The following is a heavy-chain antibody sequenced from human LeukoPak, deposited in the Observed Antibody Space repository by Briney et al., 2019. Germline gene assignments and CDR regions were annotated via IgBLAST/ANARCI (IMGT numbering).Heavy chain of an antibody. CDR3: ARGHGVVLGYFDC. Sequence: SETLSLTCTVSGVSISSSSYYWGWIRQPPGKGLEWIVSIYYSGRTYYNPSLKSRVTISVDTSKNQFSLNLRSVTAADTAVYYCARGHGVVLGYFDCWGQGSLVTVSS. CDR1: GVSISSSSYY. CDR2: IYYSGRT. J-gene: IGHJ4*02. V-gene: IGHV4-39*07. D-gene: IGHD2-15*01.